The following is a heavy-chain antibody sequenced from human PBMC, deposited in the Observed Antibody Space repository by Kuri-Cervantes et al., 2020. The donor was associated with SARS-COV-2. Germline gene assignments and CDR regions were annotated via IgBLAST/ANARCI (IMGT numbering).Heavy chain of an antibody. CDR2: IYSGGST. CDR1: GFTVSSNY. D-gene: IGHD4-11*01. Sequence: ETLSLTCAASGFTVSSNYMSWVRQAPGKGLEWVSVIYSGGSTYYADSVKGRFTISRDDAKNSLYLQMNSLRAEDAAVYYYARGGTPSNYRYWGQGTLVTVSS. J-gene: IGHJ4*02. CDR3: ARGGTPSNYRY. V-gene: IGHV3-53*01.